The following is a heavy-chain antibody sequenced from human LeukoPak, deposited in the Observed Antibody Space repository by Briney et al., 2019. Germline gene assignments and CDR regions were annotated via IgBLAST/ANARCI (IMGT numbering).Heavy chain of an antibody. J-gene: IGHJ5*02. CDR2: ISSSSSTI. V-gene: IGHV3-48*04. Sequence: GGSLRLSCAASGFTFSSYSMNWVRQAPGKGLEWVSYISSSSSTIYYADSVKGRFTISRDNAKNSLYLQMNSLRAEDTAVYYCARDYGIVVVPAATGFWFDPWGQGTLVTVSS. CDR3: ARDYGIVVVPAATGFWFDP. D-gene: IGHD2-2*01. CDR1: GFTFSSYS.